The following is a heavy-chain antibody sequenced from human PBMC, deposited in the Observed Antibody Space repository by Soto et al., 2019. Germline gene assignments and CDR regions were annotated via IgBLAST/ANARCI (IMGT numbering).Heavy chain of an antibody. CDR3: ARSVCESSTCSDDAFEI. CDR1: GFTFSDHY. CDR2: IRNKANSYTT. D-gene: IGHD2-2*01. V-gene: IGHV3-72*01. Sequence: GGSLRLSCAASGFTFSDHYMDWVRQAPGKGLEWVGRIRNKANSYTTEYAASVKGKFTISRDDSKNTLYLQMNSLKTEDTAVYYCARSVCESSTCSDDAFEIWGKGTMVTVSS. J-gene: IGHJ3*02.